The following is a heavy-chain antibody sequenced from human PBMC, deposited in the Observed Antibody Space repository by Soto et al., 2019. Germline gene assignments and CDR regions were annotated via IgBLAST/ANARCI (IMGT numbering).Heavy chain of an antibody. Sequence: SETLSLTCPVSGGSISSYYWSWIRQPPGKGLEWIGYIYYSGSTNYNPSLKSRVTISVDTSKNQFSLKLSSVTAADTAVYYCARGTYCGGDCYSDYNWFDPWGQGTLVTVS. CDR1: GGSISSYY. V-gene: IGHV4-59*01. CDR3: ARGTYCGGDCYSDYNWFDP. J-gene: IGHJ5*02. CDR2: IYYSGST. D-gene: IGHD2-21*02.